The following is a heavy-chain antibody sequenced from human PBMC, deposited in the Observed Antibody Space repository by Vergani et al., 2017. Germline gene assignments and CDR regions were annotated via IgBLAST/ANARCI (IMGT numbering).Heavy chain of an antibody. CDR1: GGSFTSYH. V-gene: IGHV4-34*01. CDR3: ARVNTETNGHLYYYYYMDV. CDR2: IDHTGRP. J-gene: IGHJ6*03. D-gene: IGHD4-11*01. Sequence: QVQLQQWGGGLLKPSETLSLTCVVNGGSFTSYHWTWIRQSPGEGLEWVGDIDHTGRPDYNPSLKSRLTMTVDKSRNQFSLTLNSETATDTAIYFCARVNTETNGHLYYYYYMDVWGQGTAVTV.